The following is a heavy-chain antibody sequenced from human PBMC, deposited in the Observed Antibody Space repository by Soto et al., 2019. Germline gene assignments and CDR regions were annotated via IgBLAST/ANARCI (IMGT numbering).Heavy chain of an antibody. CDR3: ATGIFVRGPYSVDG. J-gene: IGHJ6*02. Sequence: SQTLSLTCVISGDSVTGNTAGWNWIRQSPSRGLEWLGRTYYRSKWYYDYAGSVKGRMTINPDTSRNQFSLQLNSVSPEDTAVYYCATGIFVRGPYSVDGWGQGNTVTVSS. CDR1: GDSVTGNTAG. CDR2: TYYRSKWYY. D-gene: IGHD3-10*02. V-gene: IGHV6-1*01.